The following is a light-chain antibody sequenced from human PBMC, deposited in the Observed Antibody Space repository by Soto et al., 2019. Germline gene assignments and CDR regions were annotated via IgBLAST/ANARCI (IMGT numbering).Light chain of an antibody. CDR3: QQYNNWLGT. CDR1: QSVSSY. CDR2: DAS. Sequence: VLTQSPATLSLSPGERAILSCRASQSVSSYFAWYQQKPGQAPRLLIYDASYRATDIPTRFSGSGSGTDFTLTISSLKPEDFAVYYCQQYNNWLGTFGQGTKVEIK. J-gene: IGKJ1*01. V-gene: IGKV3-11*01.